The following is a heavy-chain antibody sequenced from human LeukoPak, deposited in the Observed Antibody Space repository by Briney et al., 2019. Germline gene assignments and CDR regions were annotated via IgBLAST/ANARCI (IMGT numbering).Heavy chain of an antibody. J-gene: IGHJ5*02. CDR2: ISYDGSNK. Sequence: GGYLRCYCAASGFTFSSYGMDWLRQAQGQGLEWVAVISYDGSNKDYADSVKGRFTIARDNSKTTLYLQRNSLRAEDTAVYYCAKSSGHPCIHCRGPWGQGTRVTVSA. V-gene: IGHV3-30*18. D-gene: IGHD2-15*01. CDR1: GFTFSSYG. CDR3: AKSSGHPCIHCRGP.